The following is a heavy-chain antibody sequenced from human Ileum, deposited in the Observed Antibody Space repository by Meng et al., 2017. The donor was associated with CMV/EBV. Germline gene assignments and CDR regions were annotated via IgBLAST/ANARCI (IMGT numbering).Heavy chain of an antibody. CDR2: IYTSGSS. CDR1: VGSMSSYY. J-gene: IGHJ4*02. CDR3: AREGPTDWGRALDY. D-gene: IGHD7-27*01. V-gene: IGHV4-4*07. Sequence: DLQTSVPGLCKPSETLSTTCPVSVGSMSSYYWSWIRQPAGKGLEWIGRIYTSGSSNYNSSLKSRVTMSVDTSKNQFSMKLNSVTAADTAVYYCAREGPTDWGRALDYWGQGTLVTVSS.